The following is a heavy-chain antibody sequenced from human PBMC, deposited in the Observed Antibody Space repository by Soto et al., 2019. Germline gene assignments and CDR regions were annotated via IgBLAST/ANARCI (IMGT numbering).Heavy chain of an antibody. V-gene: IGHV1-69*13. CDR1: GGTFSSYA. CDR3: AKHIAARSLDYYYGMDV. J-gene: IGHJ6*02. Sequence: SVKVSCKASGGTFSSYAISWVRQAPGQGLEWMGGIIPIFGTANYAQKFQGRVTITADESTSTAYMELSSLRSEDTAVYYCAKHIAARSLDYYYGMDVWGQGTTVTVSS. CDR2: IIPIFGTA. D-gene: IGHD6-6*01.